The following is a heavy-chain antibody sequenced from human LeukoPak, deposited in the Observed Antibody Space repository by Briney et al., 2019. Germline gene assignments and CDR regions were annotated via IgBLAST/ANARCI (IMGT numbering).Heavy chain of an antibody. CDR3: AKDGRRYFDWLSSFGYYYYYMDV. Sequence: PGGSLRLSCAASGFTFSSYAMSWVRQAPGKGLEWVSAISGSGGSTYYADSVKGRFTISRDNSKNTLYLQMNSLRAEDTAAYYCAKDGRRYFDWLSSFGYYYYYMDVWGKGTTVTVS. CDR1: GFTFSSYA. CDR2: ISGSGGST. V-gene: IGHV3-23*01. J-gene: IGHJ6*03. D-gene: IGHD3-9*01.